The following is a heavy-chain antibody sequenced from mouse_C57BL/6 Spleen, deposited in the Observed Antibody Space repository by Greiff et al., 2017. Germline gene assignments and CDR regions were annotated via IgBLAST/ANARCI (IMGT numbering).Heavy chain of an antibody. D-gene: IGHD2-3*01. J-gene: IGHJ4*01. CDR2: ISYDGSN. Sequence: DVQLQESGPGLVKPSQSLSLTCSVTGYSITSGYYWNWIRQFPGNKLEWMGYISYDGSNNYNPSLKNRISITRDTSKNQFFLKLNSVTTEDTATYYCARIYDGHAMDYWGQGTSVTVSS. CDR1: GYSITSGYY. V-gene: IGHV3-6*01. CDR3: ARIYDGHAMDY.